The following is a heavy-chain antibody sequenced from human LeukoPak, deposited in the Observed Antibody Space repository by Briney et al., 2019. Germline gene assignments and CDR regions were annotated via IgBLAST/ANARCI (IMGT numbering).Heavy chain of an antibody. D-gene: IGHD2-2*01. CDR2: IKQDGSEK. V-gene: IGHV3-7*01. Sequence: GGSLRLSCAASGFTFSSYWMSWVRQAPGKELEWVANIKQDGSEKYYVDSVKGRFTISRDNAKISLYLQMISLRAEDTAVYYFARDSVVVEGNWFDPWGQGALVTVSS. CDR1: GFTFSSYW. CDR3: ARDSVVVEGNWFDP. J-gene: IGHJ5*02.